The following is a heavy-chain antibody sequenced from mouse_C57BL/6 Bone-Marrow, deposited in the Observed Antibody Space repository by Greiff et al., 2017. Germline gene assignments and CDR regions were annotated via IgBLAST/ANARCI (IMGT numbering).Heavy chain of an antibody. J-gene: IGHJ4*01. V-gene: IGHV1-39*01. CDR3: ARGYDCGDAMDY. CDR1: GYSFTDYN. CDR2: INPNCGTT. Sequence: EVKLQQSGAELVKPGASVKISCKASGYSFTDYNMNWVKQSNGKGLEWIGVINPNCGTTSYNQKFKGKATLTVDQSSSTAYMQLNSRTSEDSAVYYCARGYDCGDAMDYWGQGTSVTVSS. D-gene: IGHD2-3*01.